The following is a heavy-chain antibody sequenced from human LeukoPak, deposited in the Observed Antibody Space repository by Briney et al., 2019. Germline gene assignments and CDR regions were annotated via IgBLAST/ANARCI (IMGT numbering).Heavy chain of an antibody. D-gene: IGHD1-26*01. V-gene: IGHV4-4*02. J-gene: IGHJ5*02. CDR1: GSSISSSNW. CDR3: ARGGNKWELDNWFDP. CDR2: IFHSGST. Sequence: SGTLSLTCAVSGSSISSSNWWSWVRQPPGKGLEWIGEIFHSGSTNYNPSLKSRVTISVDKSKNQFSLKLNSVTAADTAVYYCARGGNKWELDNWFDPWGQGTLVTVSS.